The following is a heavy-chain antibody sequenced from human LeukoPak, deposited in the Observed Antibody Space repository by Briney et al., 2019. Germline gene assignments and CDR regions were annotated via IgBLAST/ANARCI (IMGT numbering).Heavy chain of an antibody. D-gene: IGHD3-3*01. CDR3: ARDDFWSGYVYYMDV. J-gene: IGHJ6*03. Sequence: LSLTCAVYGGSFSGYYMSWIRQAPGKGLEWVSYISSSGSTIYYADSVKGRFTISRDNAKNSLYLQMNSLRAEDTAVYYCARDDFWSGYVYYMDVWGKGTTVTVSS. CDR1: GGSFSGYY. V-gene: IGHV3-11*04. CDR2: ISSSGSTI.